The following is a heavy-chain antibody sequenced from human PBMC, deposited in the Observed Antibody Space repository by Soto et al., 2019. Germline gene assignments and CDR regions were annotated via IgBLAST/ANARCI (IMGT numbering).Heavy chain of an antibody. CDR3: ARETESYNWNDGLVDV. V-gene: IGHV3-21*02. CDR2: IDTSTTYM. D-gene: IGHD1-20*01. J-gene: IGHJ6*02. CDR1: GFSFSTFT. Sequence: EVPLVESGGGLVKPGGSLRLSCAASGFSFSTFTMNWVRQAPGKGLEWVSSIDTSTTYMFYADSVTGRFTISRDNAKKSVYLQMNSLRAEDTAVYYCARETESYNWNDGLVDVWGQGTTVTVSS.